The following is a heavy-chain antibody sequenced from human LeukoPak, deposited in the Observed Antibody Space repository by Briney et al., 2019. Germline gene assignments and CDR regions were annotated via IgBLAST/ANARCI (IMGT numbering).Heavy chain of an antibody. Sequence: NPSETLSLTCTVSGGSISSYYWSWIRQPPGKGLEWIGYIYYSGSTNYNPSLKSRATISVDTSKNQFSLKLSSVTAADTAVYYCARIPGGDYVGFDYWGQGTLVTVSS. CDR3: ARIPGGDYVGFDY. J-gene: IGHJ4*02. D-gene: IGHD4-17*01. V-gene: IGHV4-59*01. CDR2: IYYSGST. CDR1: GGSISSYY.